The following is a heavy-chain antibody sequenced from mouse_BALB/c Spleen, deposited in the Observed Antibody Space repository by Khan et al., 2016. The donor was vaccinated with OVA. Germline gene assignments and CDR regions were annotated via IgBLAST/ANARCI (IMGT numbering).Heavy chain of an antibody. D-gene: IGHD1-1*01. CDR2: VSTGGHYT. Sequence: EVQLQESGGDVVKPGGSLKLSCAASGFTFSTYGMSWVRQTPDKRLEWVATVSTGGHYTYYPDTVKGRFIISRDNAKNTLYLQLSSLKSEDTAMFYCARLSYYYDSEGFAYWGQGTLVTVSA. CDR1: GFTFSTYG. CDR3: ARLSYYYDSEGFAY. J-gene: IGHJ3*01. V-gene: IGHV5-6*01.